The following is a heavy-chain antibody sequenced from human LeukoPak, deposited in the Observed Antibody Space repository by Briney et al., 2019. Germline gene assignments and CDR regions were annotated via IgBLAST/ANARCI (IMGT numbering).Heavy chain of an antibody. D-gene: IGHD2-2*02. CDR3: ARVGYCSSTSCYTGYYYMDV. V-gene: IGHV4-59*01. CDR1: GGSISSYY. J-gene: IGHJ6*03. Sequence: PSETLSLTCTVSGGSISSYYWSWIRQPPGQGLEWIGCIYSRGGTNYTPSFKSRVTISVDTAKNQFSLKLSSVTAADTAVYYCARVGYCSSTSCYTGYYYMDVWGKGTTVTVSS. CDR2: IYSRGGT.